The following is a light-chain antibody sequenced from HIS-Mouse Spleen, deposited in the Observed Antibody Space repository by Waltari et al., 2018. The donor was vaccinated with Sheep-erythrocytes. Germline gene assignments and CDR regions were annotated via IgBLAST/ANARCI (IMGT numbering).Light chain of an antibody. Sequence: SYELTQPPSVSVSPGQTASITCSGDKLGDKYACWYQRKPGQSPVLGIYQDSKRPSGIPARFSGSNSGNTATLTISGTQAMDEADYYCQAWDSSTVVFGGGTKLTVL. CDR2: QDS. J-gene: IGLJ2*01. V-gene: IGLV3-1*01. CDR1: KLGDKY. CDR3: QAWDSSTVV.